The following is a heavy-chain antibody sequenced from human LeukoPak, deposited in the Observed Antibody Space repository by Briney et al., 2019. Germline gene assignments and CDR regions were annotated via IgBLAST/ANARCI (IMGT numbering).Heavy chain of an antibody. V-gene: IGHV1-18*01. J-gene: IGHJ4*02. CDR1: GYTFTSHG. D-gene: IGHD6-13*01. CDR3: ARASPGYSSSWYAGYFDY. Sequence: ASVTVSCKASGYTFTSHGISWVRQAPGQGLEWMGWISAYNGNTNYAQKLQGRVTMTTDTSTSTAYMELRSLRSDDTAVYYCARASPGYSSSWYAGYFDYWGQGTLVTVSS. CDR2: ISAYNGNT.